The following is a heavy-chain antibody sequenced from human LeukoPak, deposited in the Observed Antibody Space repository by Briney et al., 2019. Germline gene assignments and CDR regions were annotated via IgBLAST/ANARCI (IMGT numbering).Heavy chain of an antibody. CDR1: GFTFSSYE. CDR2: ISSSGSTI. J-gene: IGHJ3*02. CDR3: ARVSSSWYRGAFDI. Sequence: PGGSLRLSCAASGFTFSSYEMNWVRQAPGKGLEWVSYISSSGSTIYCADSVKGRFTISRDNAKNSLYLQMNSLRAEDTAVYYCARVSSSWYRGAFDIWGQGTMVTVSS. V-gene: IGHV3-48*03. D-gene: IGHD6-13*01.